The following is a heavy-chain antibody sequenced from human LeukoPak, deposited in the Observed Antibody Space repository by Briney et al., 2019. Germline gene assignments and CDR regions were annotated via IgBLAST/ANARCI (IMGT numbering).Heavy chain of an antibody. Sequence: PGGSLRLSCAASGFTFRTSAMTWVRQAPGKGPECVSSINNVGASKLYADSVKGRFTVSRDNSRNTLYLQMNSLRAEDTAVYYCSRGGYGDYNNWFDPWGQGTLVIVSS. CDR3: SRGGYGDYNNWFDP. D-gene: IGHD4-17*01. CDR2: INNVGASK. V-gene: IGHV3-23*01. J-gene: IGHJ5*02. CDR1: GFTFRTSA.